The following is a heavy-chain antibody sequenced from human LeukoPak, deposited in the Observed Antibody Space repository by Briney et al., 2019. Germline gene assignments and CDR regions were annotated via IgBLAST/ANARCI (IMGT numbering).Heavy chain of an antibody. D-gene: IGHD2-2*01. CDR2: INHNGNVN. CDR1: GFTFSGYW. CDR3: AKIGALGVVVVPAAPFDY. Sequence: GGSLRLSCAAPGFTFSGYWMNWARQAPGKGLEWVASINHNGNVNYYVDSVKGRFTISRDNSKNTLYLQMNGLRAEDTAVYYCAKIGALGVVVVPAAPFDYWGQGTLVTVSS. V-gene: IGHV3-7*03. J-gene: IGHJ4*02.